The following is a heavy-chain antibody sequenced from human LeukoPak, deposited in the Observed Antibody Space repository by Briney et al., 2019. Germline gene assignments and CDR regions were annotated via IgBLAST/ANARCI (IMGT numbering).Heavy chain of an antibody. Sequence: GGSLRLSCAASGFTFSSYGMHWVRQAPGKGLEWVGRIKSKTDGGTTDYAAPVKGRFTISRDDSKNTLYLQMNSLKTEDTAVYYCTAESAYYDFWCGYYTEGAYYFDYWGQGTLVTVSS. J-gene: IGHJ4*02. V-gene: IGHV3-15*07. CDR1: GFTFSSYG. D-gene: IGHD3-3*01. CDR3: TAESAYYDFWCGYYTEGAYYFDY. CDR2: IKSKTDGGTT.